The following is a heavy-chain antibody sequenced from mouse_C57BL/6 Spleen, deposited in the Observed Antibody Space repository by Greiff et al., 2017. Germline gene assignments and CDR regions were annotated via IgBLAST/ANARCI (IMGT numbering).Heavy chain of an antibody. CDR3: ARAPRLLRRYYFDY. CDR2: ILPGSGST. V-gene: IGHV1-9*01. CDR1: GYTFTGYW. Sequence: QVQLQQSGAELMKPGASVKLSCKATGYTFTGYWLEWVKQRPGHGLEWIGEILPGSGSTNYNEKFKGKATFTADTSSNTAYMQLSSLPTEDSAIYYCARAPRLLRRYYFDYWGQGTTLTVSS. J-gene: IGHJ2*01. D-gene: IGHD1-2*01.